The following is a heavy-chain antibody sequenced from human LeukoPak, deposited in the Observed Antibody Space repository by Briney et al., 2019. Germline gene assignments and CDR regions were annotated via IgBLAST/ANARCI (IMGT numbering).Heavy chain of an antibody. V-gene: IGHV4-39*01. J-gene: IGHJ4*02. Sequence: PSDTLSLTCTVSGGSISSSSYYWGWIRQPPGKGLEWIGSIYYSGSTYYNPSLKSRVTISVDTSKNQFALKLSSVTAADTAAHYCARHRPDQKYYGSWSEPFYIDDWGQPSLVTVSS. CDR1: GGSISSSSYY. CDR2: IYYSGST. CDR3: ARHRPDQKYYGSWSEPFYIDD. D-gene: IGHD3-10*01.